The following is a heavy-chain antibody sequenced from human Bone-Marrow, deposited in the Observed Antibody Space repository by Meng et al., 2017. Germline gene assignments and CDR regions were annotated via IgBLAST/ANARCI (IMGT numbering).Heavy chain of an antibody. CDR1: GYTFTGYY. CDR2: INPNSGGT. V-gene: IGHV1-2*06. D-gene: IGHD2-2*03. CDR3: ARGSLGYCSSTSCPGHKYYYYGMDV. Sequence: ASVKVSCKASGYTFTGYYMHWVRQAPGQGLEWIGRINPNSGGTNYAQKFQGRVTMTRDTSISTAYMELSRLRSDDTAVYYCARGSLGYCSSTSCPGHKYYYYGMDVWGQGTTVTVSS. J-gene: IGHJ6*02.